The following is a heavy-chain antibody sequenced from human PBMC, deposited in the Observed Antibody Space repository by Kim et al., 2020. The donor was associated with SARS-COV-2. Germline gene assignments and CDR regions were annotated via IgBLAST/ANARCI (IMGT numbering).Heavy chain of an antibody. CDR3: ARHKRDYGGNSGNIDY. Sequence: GESLKISCKGSGYSFTSYWIGWVRQMPGKGLEWMGIIYPGDSDTRYSPSFQGQVTISADKSISTAYLQWSSLKASDTAMYYCARHKRDYGGNSGNIDYWGQGTLVTVSS. CDR1: GYSFTSYW. V-gene: IGHV5-51*01. D-gene: IGHD4-17*01. CDR2: IYPGDSDT. J-gene: IGHJ4*02.